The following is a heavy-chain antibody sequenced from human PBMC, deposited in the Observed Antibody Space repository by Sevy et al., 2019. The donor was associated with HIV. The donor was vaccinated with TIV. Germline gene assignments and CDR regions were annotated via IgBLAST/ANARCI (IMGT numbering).Heavy chain of an antibody. CDR2: ISYAGSNK. V-gene: IGHV3-30-3*01. Sequence: GGSLRLSCAASGFTFSSYAMHWVRQAPGKGLEWVAVISYAGSNKYYADSVKGRFTISRDNSKNTLYLQMNSLRAEDTAVYYCASQYSSGWSNNEDYFDYWGQGTLVTVSS. D-gene: IGHD6-19*01. CDR1: GFTFSSYA. CDR3: ASQYSSGWSNNEDYFDY. J-gene: IGHJ4*02.